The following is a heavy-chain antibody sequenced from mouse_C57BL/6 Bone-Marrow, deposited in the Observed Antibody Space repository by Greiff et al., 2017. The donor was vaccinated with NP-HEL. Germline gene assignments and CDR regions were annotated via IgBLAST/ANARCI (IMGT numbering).Heavy chain of an antibody. J-gene: IGHJ3*01. V-gene: IGHV1-15*01. D-gene: IGHD1-1*01. CDR3: TLEGSRGFAY. CDR2: IDPETGGT. CDR1: GYTFTDYE. Sequence: QVQLQQSGAELVRPGASVTLSCKASGYTFTDYEMHWVKQTPVHGLEWIGAIDPETGGTAYNQKFKGKAILTADKSSSTAYMELRSLTSEDSAVYYCTLEGSRGFAYWGQGTLVTVSA.